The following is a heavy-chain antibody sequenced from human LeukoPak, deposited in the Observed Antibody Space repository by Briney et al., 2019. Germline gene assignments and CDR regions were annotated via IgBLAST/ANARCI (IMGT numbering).Heavy chain of an antibody. CDR2: IRYDESHK. CDR3: VKTGSGSFGDY. J-gene: IGHJ4*02. V-gene: IGHV3-30*02. Sequence: GRSLSLSCAVSAFSSSLYYMDCVRQAPGGWLGWVAFIRYDESHKYYVDCVKGRFTISRDNPIKTMYLQMNSLRHDDTPVYYCVKTGSGSFGDYWGQETLVTISS. CDR1: AFSSSLYY. D-gene: IGHD2-15*01.